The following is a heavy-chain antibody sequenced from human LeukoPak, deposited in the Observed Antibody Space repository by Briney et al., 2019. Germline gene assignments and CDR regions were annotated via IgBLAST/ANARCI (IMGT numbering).Heavy chain of an antibody. D-gene: IGHD1-26*01. CDR1: GGSISGTTYY. CDR3: ARQARGSYPEFDH. CDR2: IYYSGTT. J-gene: IGHJ4*02. V-gene: IGHV4-39*01. Sequence: PSETLSLTCTVSGGSISGTTYYWAWIRQPPGKGLEGVGAIYYSGTTYYNPSLEGRLTISVDTSKNHFSLKLSSVTAADTAVYYCARQARGSYPEFDHWGQGTPVTVSS.